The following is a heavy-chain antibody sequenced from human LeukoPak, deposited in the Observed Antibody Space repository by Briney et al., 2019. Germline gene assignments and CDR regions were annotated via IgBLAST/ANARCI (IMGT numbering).Heavy chain of an antibody. CDR3: ARDYGGYCGGDCYSDAFDI. CDR1: GYTFTGYY. V-gene: IGHV1-2*02. Sequence: ASVKVSCKASGYTFTGYYMHWVRQAPGQGLEWMGWINPNSGGTNYAQRFQGRVTMTRDTSISTAYMELSRLRSDDTAVYYCARDYGGYCGGDCYSDAFDIWGQGTMVTVSS. CDR2: INPNSGGT. J-gene: IGHJ3*02. D-gene: IGHD2-21*02.